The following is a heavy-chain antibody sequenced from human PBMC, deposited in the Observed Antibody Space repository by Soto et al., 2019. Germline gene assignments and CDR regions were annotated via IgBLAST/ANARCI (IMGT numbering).Heavy chain of an antibody. Sequence: GGSLRLSCAASGFTFSGYAMSWVRQAPGKGLEWVSAISGSGGSTYYADSVKGRFTISRDNSKNTLYLQMNSLRAEDTAVYYCAKATYYDFWSGYPDYWGQGTLVTVSS. CDR1: GFTFSGYA. CDR3: AKATYYDFWSGYPDY. J-gene: IGHJ4*02. CDR2: ISGSGGST. D-gene: IGHD3-3*01. V-gene: IGHV3-23*01.